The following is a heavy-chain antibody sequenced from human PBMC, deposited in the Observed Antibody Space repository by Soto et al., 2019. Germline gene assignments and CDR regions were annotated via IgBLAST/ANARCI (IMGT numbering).Heavy chain of an antibody. CDR3: ARDLTFRGDNWFDP. D-gene: IGHD3-10*01. CDR1: GGSFSGYY. CDR2: INHSGST. V-gene: IGHV4-34*01. Sequence: SETLSLTCAVYGGSFSGYYWSWIRQPPGKGLEWIGEINHSGSTNYNPSLKSRVTISVDTSKNQFSLKLSSVTAADTAIYYCARDLTFRGDNWFDPWGQGTLVTVS. J-gene: IGHJ5*02.